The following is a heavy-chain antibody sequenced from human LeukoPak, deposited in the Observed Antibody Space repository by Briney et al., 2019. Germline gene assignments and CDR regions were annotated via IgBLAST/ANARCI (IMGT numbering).Heavy chain of an antibody. D-gene: IGHD3-10*01. CDR1: GYSISRGYY. CDR3: ARAGWIITSGIDY. Sequence: SETLSLTCGVSGYSISRGYYWAWIRQPPGKGLEWIGTIYHTGSTYYTPSLGSRVTISVDTSKNEFSLNLNSVTAADTAVYYCARAGWIITSGIDYWGQGALVTLS. J-gene: IGHJ4*02. V-gene: IGHV4-38-2*01. CDR2: IYHTGST.